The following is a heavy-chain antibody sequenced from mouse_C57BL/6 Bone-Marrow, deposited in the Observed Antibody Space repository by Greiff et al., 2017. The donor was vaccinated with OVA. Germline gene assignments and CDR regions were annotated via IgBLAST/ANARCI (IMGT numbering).Heavy chain of an antibody. V-gene: IGHV1-76*01. J-gene: IGHJ4*01. CDR2: IYPGSGNT. D-gene: IGHD2-5*01. Sequence: QVQLKQSGAELVRPGASVKLSCKASGYTFTDYYINWVKQRPGQGLEWIARIYPGSGNTYYNEKFKGKATLTAEKSSSTAYMQLSSLTSEDSAVYFCARYSNYEMDYWGQGTSVTVSS. CDR1: GYTFTDYY. CDR3: ARYSNYEMDY.